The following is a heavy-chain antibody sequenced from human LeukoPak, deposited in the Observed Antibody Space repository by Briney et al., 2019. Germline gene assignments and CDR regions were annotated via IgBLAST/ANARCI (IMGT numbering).Heavy chain of an antibody. Sequence: EASVKVSCKASGFTFTSSAMQWVRQARGQRLEWIGWIVVGSGNTNYAQKFQERVTITRDMSTSTAYMELSSLRSEDTAVYYCAADPATYDSSGYRWGQGTLVTVSS. CDR3: AADPATYDSSGYR. D-gene: IGHD3-22*01. J-gene: IGHJ4*02. CDR1: GFTFTSSA. CDR2: IVVGSGNT. V-gene: IGHV1-58*02.